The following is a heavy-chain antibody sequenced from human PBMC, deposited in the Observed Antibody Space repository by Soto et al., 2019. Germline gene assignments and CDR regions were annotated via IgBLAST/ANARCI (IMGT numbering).Heavy chain of an antibody. CDR3: ARLRRDNIDFFYYSMDV. CDR2: INPVDSDS. J-gene: IGHJ6*02. CDR1: GYIFKNYW. D-gene: IGHD3-3*01. Sequence: VDSLKFSCECSGYIFKNYWIGWVRQMPGKGLEWMGIINPVDSDSRYGPSFRGQVTISADNSISTAYLQWRSLKASDTAMYYCARLRRDNIDFFYYSMDVWGQGTTITV. V-gene: IGHV5-51*01.